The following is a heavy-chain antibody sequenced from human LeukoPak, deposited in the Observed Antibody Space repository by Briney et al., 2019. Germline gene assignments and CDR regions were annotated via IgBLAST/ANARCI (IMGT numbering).Heavy chain of an antibody. D-gene: IGHD6-13*01. J-gene: IGHJ4*02. CDR1: GFTFSSYW. CDR3: ERGGKVEQLVLAR. Sequence: GGSLRLSCAASGFTFSSYWMHWVRQAPGKGLVWVSRISSDGSSTTYADSVKGRFTISRDNAKNTLYLQMNSLRAEDTAVYYCERGGKVEQLVLARWGQGSLVTVSS. CDR2: ISSDGSST. V-gene: IGHV3-74*01.